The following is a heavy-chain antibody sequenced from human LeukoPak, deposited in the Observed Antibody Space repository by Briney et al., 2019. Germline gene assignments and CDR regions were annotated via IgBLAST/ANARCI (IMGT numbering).Heavy chain of an antibody. V-gene: IGHV3-23*01. Sequence: GSLRLSCAASGFTFSSYAMSWVRQAPGKGLEWVSAISGSVGSTYYADSVKGRFTISRDNAKNSLYLQMNSLRAEDTAVYYCAREFGKYYYDSSGLDYWGQGTLVTVSS. J-gene: IGHJ4*02. D-gene: IGHD3-22*01. CDR2: ISGSVGST. CDR1: GFTFSSYA. CDR3: AREFGKYYYDSSGLDY.